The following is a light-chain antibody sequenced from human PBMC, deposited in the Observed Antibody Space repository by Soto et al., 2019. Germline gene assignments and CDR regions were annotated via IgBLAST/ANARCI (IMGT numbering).Light chain of an antibody. Sequence: EIGLTQSPATLSVSPGERATLSCRASQSVSSNLAWYQQKPGQAPRLLVYGASTRAPAIPARFSGSGSGTEFTLSISGLQSADFAVYYCQQYKDWPPTFGQGTKVHIK. V-gene: IGKV3-15*01. J-gene: IGKJ1*01. CDR2: GAS. CDR3: QQYKDWPPT. CDR1: QSVSSN.